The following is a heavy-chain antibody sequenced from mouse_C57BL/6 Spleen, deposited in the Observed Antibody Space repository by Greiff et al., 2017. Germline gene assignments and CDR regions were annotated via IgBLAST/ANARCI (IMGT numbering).Heavy chain of an antibody. CDR3: ARELSDGYYEGTWFAY. Sequence: EVMLVESGGGLVKPGGSLKLSCAASGFTFSSYAMSWVRQTPEKRLEWVATISDGGSYTYYPDNVKGRFTISRDNAKNNLYLQMSHLKSEDTAMYYCARELSDGYYEGTWFAYWGQGTLVTVSA. CDR2: ISDGGSYT. CDR1: GFTFSSYA. J-gene: IGHJ3*01. D-gene: IGHD2-3*01. V-gene: IGHV5-4*01.